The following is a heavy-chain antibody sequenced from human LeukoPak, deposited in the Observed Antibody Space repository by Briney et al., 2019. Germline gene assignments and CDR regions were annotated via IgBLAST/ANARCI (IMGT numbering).Heavy chain of an antibody. J-gene: IGHJ6*04. D-gene: IGHD3-10*02. CDR3: AELGITMIGGV. CDR1: GFTFSSYE. Sequence: TGGSVRLSCAASGFTFSSYEMNWVRQAPGKGLEWVSYISSSSSTIYYADSVKGRFTISRDNAKNSLYLQMNSLRAEDTAVYYCAELGITMIGGVWGKGTTVTISS. V-gene: IGHV3-48*03. CDR2: ISSSSSTI.